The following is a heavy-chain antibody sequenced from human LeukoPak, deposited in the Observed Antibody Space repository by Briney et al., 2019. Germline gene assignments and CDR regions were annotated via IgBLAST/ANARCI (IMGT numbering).Heavy chain of an antibody. CDR1: GFTFSSYW. CDR2: IKQDGSEK. J-gene: IGHJ4*02. CDR3: AGDSIMVGISDY. Sequence: GALRLSCAASGFTFSSYWMSWVRQAPGKGLEWVANIKQDGSEKYYVDSVKGRFTISRDNAKNSLYLQMNSLRAEDTAVYYCAGDSIMVGISDYWGQGTLVTVSS. V-gene: IGHV3-7*01. D-gene: IGHD3-16*01.